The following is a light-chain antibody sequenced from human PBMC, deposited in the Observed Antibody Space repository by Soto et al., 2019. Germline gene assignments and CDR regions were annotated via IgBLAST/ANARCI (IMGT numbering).Light chain of an antibody. V-gene: IGLV2-14*03. CDR3: GSYTSSSTLGV. CDR2: DVS. CDR1: SSDVGGYNY. J-gene: IGLJ1*01. Sequence: QSVLTQPASVSGSPGQSITISCTGTSSDVGGYNYVSWYQQLPGKAPKLMIYDVSNRPSGVSDRFSGSKSGNTASLTISGLQAEDEADYYCGSYTSSSTLGVFGTGTKVTVL.